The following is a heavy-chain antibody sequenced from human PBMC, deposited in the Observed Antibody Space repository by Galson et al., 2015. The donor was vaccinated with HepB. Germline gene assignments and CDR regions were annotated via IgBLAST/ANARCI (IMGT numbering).Heavy chain of an antibody. CDR3: ARDRMFLVGEVDAFDI. V-gene: IGHV4-4*07. D-gene: IGHD3-10*01. Sequence: LSLTCTVSGGSISSYYWSWIRQPAGKGLEWIGRIYTSGSTNYNPSLKSRVTMSVDTSKNQFSLKLSSVTAADTAVYYCARDRMFLVGEVDAFDIWGQGTMVTVSS. J-gene: IGHJ3*02. CDR2: IYTSGST. CDR1: GGSISSYY.